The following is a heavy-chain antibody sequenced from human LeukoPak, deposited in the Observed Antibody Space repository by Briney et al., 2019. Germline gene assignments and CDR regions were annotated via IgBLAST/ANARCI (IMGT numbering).Heavy chain of an antibody. CDR3: AKGPGIAAESPHYYFDY. Sequence: PGRSLRLSCAASGFTFSSYGMHWVRQAPGKGLEWVAVISYDGSNKYYADSVKGRFTISRDNSKNTLYLQMNSLRAEDTAVYYCAKGPGIAAESPHYYFDYWGQGTLVTVSS. CDR2: ISYDGSNK. D-gene: IGHD6-13*01. J-gene: IGHJ4*02. CDR1: GFTFSSYG. V-gene: IGHV3-30*18.